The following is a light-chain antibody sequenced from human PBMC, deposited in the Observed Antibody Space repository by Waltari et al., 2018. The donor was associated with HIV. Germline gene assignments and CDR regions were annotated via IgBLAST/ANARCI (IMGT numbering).Light chain of an antibody. J-gene: IGKJ4*01. CDR3: QQSYSTPFT. CDR2: AAS. Sequence: IQITHSPSSLSASVGDRVTITCRASQSISSYLNWYQQKPGKAPKLLIYAASSLQSGVPSRFSGSGSGTDFTLTISSLQPEDFATYYCQQSYSTPFTFGEGTKVEIK. V-gene: IGKV1-39*01. CDR1: QSISSY.